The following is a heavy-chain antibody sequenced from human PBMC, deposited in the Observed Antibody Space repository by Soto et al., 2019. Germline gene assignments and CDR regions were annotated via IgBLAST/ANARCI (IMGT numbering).Heavy chain of an antibody. D-gene: IGHD3-9*01. CDR2: INHSGST. Sequence: SETLSLTCAVYGGSFSGYYWSWIRQPPGKGLEWIGEINHSGSTNYNPSLKSRVTISVDTSKNQFSLKLSSVTAADTAVYYCAREFRNWFLGYYYYMDVWGKGTTVTVSS. CDR3: AREFRNWFLGYYYYMDV. CDR1: GGSFSGYY. J-gene: IGHJ6*03. V-gene: IGHV4-34*01.